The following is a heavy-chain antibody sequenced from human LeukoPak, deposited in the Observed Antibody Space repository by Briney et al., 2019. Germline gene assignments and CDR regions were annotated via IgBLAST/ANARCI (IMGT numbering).Heavy chain of an antibody. CDR2: IRYDGSNK. Sequence: PGGSLRLSCAASGFSFSTYDMHWVRQAPGKGLEWVAFIRYDGSNKYYADSVKGRFTISRDNSKKTLYLQMNSLRAEDTAVYYCAKDYGDSDVWGKGTTVTVSS. CDR3: AKDYGDSDV. V-gene: IGHV3-30*02. J-gene: IGHJ6*04. D-gene: IGHD4-17*01. CDR1: GFSFSTYD.